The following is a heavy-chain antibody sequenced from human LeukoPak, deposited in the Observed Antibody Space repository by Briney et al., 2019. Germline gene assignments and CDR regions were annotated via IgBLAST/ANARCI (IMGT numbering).Heavy chain of an antibody. J-gene: IGHJ4*02. CDR2: IREDGSEK. CDR3: TRTGYRSNWYVPN. Sequence: GGSLRLSCAGSGFTFSAYWMSWVRQAPGKGLEWVATIREDGSEKYYVDSVKGRFTISRDNAKNSLYLQMNSLRAEDTAVYYCTRTGYRSNWYVPNWGQGTLVTVSS. V-gene: IGHV3-7*01. CDR1: GFTFSAYW. D-gene: IGHD6-13*01.